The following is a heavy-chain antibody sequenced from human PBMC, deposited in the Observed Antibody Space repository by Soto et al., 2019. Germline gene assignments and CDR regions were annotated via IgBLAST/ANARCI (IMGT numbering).Heavy chain of an antibody. CDR2: IYYSGST. CDR1: GGSISSGGYY. J-gene: IGHJ6*03. V-gene: IGHV4-31*08. CDR3: VRVAGTRGPFLGRKNYYMDV. Sequence: SETLSLTCTVSGGSISSGGYYWGWIRQHPGKGLEWIGYIYYSGSTYYKPSPKSRVTISVDTSKNQFSLKLSSVTAADTAVYYFVRVAGTRGPFLGRKNYYMDVWGKGTTVTVSS. D-gene: IGHD6-19*01.